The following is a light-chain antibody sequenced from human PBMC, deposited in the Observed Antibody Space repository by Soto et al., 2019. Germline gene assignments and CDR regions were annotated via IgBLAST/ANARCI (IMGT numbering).Light chain of an antibody. J-gene: IGKJ5*01. CDR3: QQYNNRPAIT. Sequence: EIMMTQSPATLSVSPGERATLSCRASQSVRNNLAWYQQKPGQAPRLLIYYASTRATGIPARFSGSGSGTEFNLTISSLQTVYAALYVSQQYNNRPAITFGQGTRLEIK. V-gene: IGKV3-15*01. CDR2: YAS. CDR1: QSVRNN.